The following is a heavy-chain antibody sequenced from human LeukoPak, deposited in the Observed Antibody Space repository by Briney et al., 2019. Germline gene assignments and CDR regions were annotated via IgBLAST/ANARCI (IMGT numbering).Heavy chain of an antibody. V-gene: IGHV4-34*01. CDR2: INHSGST. CDR3: ARGNCSSTSCPHRFFDY. D-gene: IGHD2-2*01. Sequence: NPSETLSLTCAVYGGSFSGYYWSWIRQPPGKGLEWIGEINHSGSTNYNPSLKSRVTISVDTSKNQFSLKLSSVTAADTAVYYCARGNCSSTSCPHRFFDYWGQGTLVTVSS. CDR1: GGSFSGYY. J-gene: IGHJ4*02.